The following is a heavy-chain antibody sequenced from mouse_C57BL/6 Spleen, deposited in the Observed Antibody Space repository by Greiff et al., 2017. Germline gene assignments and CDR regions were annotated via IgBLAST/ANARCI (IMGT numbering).Heavy chain of an antibody. V-gene: IGHV5-17*01. CDR3: ARRYDYDDFAY. J-gene: IGHJ3*01. CDR2: ISSGSSTI. Sequence: EVHLVESGGGLVKPGGSLKLSCAASGFTFSDYGMHWVRQAPEKGLEWVAYISSGSSTIYYADTVKGRFTISRDNAKNTLFLQMTSLRSEDTAMYYCARRYDYDDFAYWGQGTLVTVSA. CDR1: GFTFSDYG. D-gene: IGHD2-4*01.